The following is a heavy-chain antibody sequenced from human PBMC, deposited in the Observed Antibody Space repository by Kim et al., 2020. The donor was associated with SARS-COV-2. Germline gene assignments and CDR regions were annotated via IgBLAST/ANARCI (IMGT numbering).Heavy chain of an antibody. CDR2: INPSSGDA. CDR3: VRDFTLVRGPGGF. J-gene: IGHJ4*02. CDR1: GYTFTDYF. V-gene: IGHV1-46*01. D-gene: IGHD3-10*01. Sequence: ASVKVSCKASGYTFTDYFMQWVRQAPGQGLDCMGVINPSSGDATYAQRFDDRLTMTRDTSRSTVYMELSSLRSGDTARYYCVRDFTLVRGPGGFWGQGTLVTVSS.